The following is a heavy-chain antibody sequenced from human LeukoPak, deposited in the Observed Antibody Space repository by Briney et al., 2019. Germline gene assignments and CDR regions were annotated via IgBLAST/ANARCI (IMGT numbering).Heavy chain of an antibody. CDR3: ARVYSSGWGYYFDY. V-gene: IGHV4-39*07. J-gene: IGHJ4*02. CDR2: IYYSGST. Sequence: SETLSLTCTVSGGSISSSSYYWGWIRQPPGKWLEWIGSIYYSGSTYYNPSLKSRVTISVDTSKNQFSLKLSSVTAADTAVYYCARVYSSGWGYYFDYWGQGTLVTVSS. D-gene: IGHD6-19*01. CDR1: GGSISSSSYY.